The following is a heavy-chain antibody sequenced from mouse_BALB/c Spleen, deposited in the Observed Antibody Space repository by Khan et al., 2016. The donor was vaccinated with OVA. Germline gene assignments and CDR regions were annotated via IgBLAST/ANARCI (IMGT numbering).Heavy chain of an antibody. CDR1: GYSITSDYA. J-gene: IGHJ2*01. Sequence: EVQLQESGPGLVKPSQSLSLTCTVTGYSITSDYAWNWIRQFPENKLEWLGFISYSGNTNYNPSLKNRISITRDTSKNQPFLQLNSVTTEDTATYYCARICGGDFDYWGQGTTLTVSA. CDR2: ISYSGNT. CDR3: ARICGGDFDY. V-gene: IGHV3-2*02.